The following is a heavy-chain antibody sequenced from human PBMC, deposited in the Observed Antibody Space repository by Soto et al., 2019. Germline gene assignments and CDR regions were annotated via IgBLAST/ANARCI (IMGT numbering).Heavy chain of an antibody. J-gene: IGHJ4*02. CDR1: GASVSSGSYY. D-gene: IGHD3-22*01. CDR2: IYYSGST. CDR3: ARRIDYYYYVPD. V-gene: IGHV4-61*01. Sequence: QVQLQESGPGLVKPSETLSLTCTVSGASVSSGSYYWSWIRQPPGKGLEWIGHIYYSGSTSYNPSLKSRVTMSVDTSKNQFSLKLTSVTAADTAVYFCARRIDYYYYVPDWGQETLVTVSS.